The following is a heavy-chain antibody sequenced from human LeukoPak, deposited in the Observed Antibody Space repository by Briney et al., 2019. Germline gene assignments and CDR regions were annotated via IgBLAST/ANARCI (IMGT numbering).Heavy chain of an antibody. D-gene: IGHD3-10*01. CDR3: ARDGLWPYYFDH. J-gene: IGHJ4*02. V-gene: IGHV4-59*01. CDR1: GGSTSSYY. Sequence: PSETLSLACTVSGGSTSSYYWNWIRQPPGKGLEWIGYIYYSGSTNYNPSLKSRVSISVDTSKNQFSLKLSSVTAADTAVYYCARDGLWPYYFDHWGQGTLVTVSS. CDR2: IYYSGST.